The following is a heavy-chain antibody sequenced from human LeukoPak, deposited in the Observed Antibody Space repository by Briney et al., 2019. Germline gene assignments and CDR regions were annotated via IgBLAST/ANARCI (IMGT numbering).Heavy chain of an antibody. V-gene: IGHV4-34*01. CDR3: ARSYYYGMDV. J-gene: IGHJ6*02. CDR1: GGSFSGYY. CDR2: INHSGST. Sequence: SETLSLTCAVYGGSFSGYYWSWIRQPPGKGLEWIGEINHSGSTNYNPSLKSRVTISVDTSKNQFSLKLSSVTAANTAVYYCARSYYYGMDVWGQGTTVTVSS.